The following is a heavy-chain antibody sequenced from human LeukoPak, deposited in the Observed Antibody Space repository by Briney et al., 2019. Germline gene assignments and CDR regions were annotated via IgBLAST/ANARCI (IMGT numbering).Heavy chain of an antibody. CDR1: GGSISSYY. CDR3: ARDRAGSSDY. D-gene: IGHD6-6*01. Sequence: SETLSLTCTVSGGSISSYYWSWIRQSPGKGLEWIGYIYYSGSTNYNPSLKSRVTISVDTSKNQFSLKLSSVTAADTAVYYCARDRAGSSDYWGQGTLVTVSS. V-gene: IGHV4-59*01. CDR2: IYYSGST. J-gene: IGHJ4*02.